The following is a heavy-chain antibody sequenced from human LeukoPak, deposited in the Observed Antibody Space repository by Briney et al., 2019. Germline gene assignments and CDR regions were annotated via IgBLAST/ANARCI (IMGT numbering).Heavy chain of an antibody. CDR1: GFIFSSYD. Sequence: GGPLRLSCVGSGFIFSSYDMGWVRQAPGKGLEWVSSISRAGDRTYYEDSVKGRFTISRDNSRNTMYLQMNSLRAEDTAVYYCARGESFAFDVWGQGTMVTVSS. J-gene: IGHJ3*01. V-gene: IGHV3-23*01. CDR2: ISRAGDRT. CDR3: ARGESFAFDV.